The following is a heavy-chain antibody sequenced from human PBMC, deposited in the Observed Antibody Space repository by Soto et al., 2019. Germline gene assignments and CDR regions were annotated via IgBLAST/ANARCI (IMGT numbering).Heavy chain of an antibody. CDR1: GGSTNSRSDY. CDR2: VYYSGST. V-gene: IGHV4-39*01. J-gene: IGHJ4*02. Sequence: SETLSLTFTVSGGSTNSRSDYWGWIRQPPWKGLEWIGSVYYSGSTYDNPSLQSRVTISVDTSRNQFSLKLISVTAADTAVYFCARQHRGPGYGERRLYFDYWGQGTLVTVSS. D-gene: IGHD5-18*01. CDR3: ARQHRGPGYGERRLYFDY.